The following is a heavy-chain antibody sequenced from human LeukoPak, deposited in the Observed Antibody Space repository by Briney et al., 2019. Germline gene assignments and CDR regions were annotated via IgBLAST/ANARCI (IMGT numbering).Heavy chain of an antibody. CDR1: GGSFSGYY. D-gene: IGHD6-19*01. J-gene: IGHJ6*02. V-gene: IGHV4-34*01. CDR2: INHSGST. Sequence: SETLSLTCAVYGGSFSGYYWSWIRQPPGKGLEWIGEINHSGSTNYNPSLKSRVTISVDTSKNQFSLKLNSVTAADTAVYYCARRGRIAVAGRPRGYYYGMDVWGQGTPVTVSS. CDR3: ARRGRIAVAGRPRGYYYGMDV.